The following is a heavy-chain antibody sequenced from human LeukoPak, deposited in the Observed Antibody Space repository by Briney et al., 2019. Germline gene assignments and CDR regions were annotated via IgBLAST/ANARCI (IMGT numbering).Heavy chain of an antibody. V-gene: IGHV4-59*01. CDR1: GGSISSYY. D-gene: IGHD5-12*01. Sequence: PSETLSLTCTVSGGSISSYYWSWIRQPPGKGLEWIGYIYYSGSTNYNPSLKSRVTISVDTSKNQFSLKLSSVIAADTAVYYCARRSGYDSLDYWGQGTLVTVSS. CDR3: ARRSGYDSLDY. CDR2: IYYSGST. J-gene: IGHJ4*02.